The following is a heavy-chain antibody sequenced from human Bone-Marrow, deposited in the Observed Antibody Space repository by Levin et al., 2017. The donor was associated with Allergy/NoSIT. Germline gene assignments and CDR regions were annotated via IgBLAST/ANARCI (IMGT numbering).Heavy chain of an antibody. J-gene: IGHJ5*02. D-gene: IGHD6-19*01. V-gene: IGHV2-5*02. CDR3: ALRQGSGWYVDNWFDP. CDR2: IYWDDDK. CDR1: GFSLSTSGVG. Sequence: SGPTLVKPTQTLTLTCTFSGFSLSTSGVGVGWIRQPPGKALEWLALIYWDDDKRYSPSLKSRLTITKDTSKNQVVLTMTNMDPVDTATYYCALRQGSGWYVDNWFDPWGQGTLVTVSS.